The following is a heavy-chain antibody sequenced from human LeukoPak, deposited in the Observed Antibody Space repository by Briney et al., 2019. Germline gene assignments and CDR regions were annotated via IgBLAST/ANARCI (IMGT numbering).Heavy chain of an antibody. CDR2: IIPIFGTA. J-gene: IGHJ5*02. CDR3: ARDQLQLERGGWFDP. CDR1: GGTFSSYA. V-gene: IGHV1-69*01. Sequence: SVEVSCKASGGTFSSYAISWVRQAPGQGLEWMGGIIPIFGTANYAQKFQGRVTITADESTSTAYMELSSLRSEDTAVYYCARDQLQLERGGWFDPWGQGTLVTVSS. D-gene: IGHD1-1*01.